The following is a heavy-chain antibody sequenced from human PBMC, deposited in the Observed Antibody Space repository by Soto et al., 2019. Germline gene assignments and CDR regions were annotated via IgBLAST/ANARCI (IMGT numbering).Heavy chain of an antibody. Sequence: QVHLMQAGAEVKKPGASVKVSCKVSGYTITKLSVHWVRQAPGKGLEWMGGSDFEDGETIYAQKFQGRVTMTEDTSIDTAYMELSSLRSEDMAVYYCATARDVPRDYYEFYGMDVWGQGTTVTVSS. CDR2: SDFEDGET. CDR3: ATARDVPRDYYEFYGMDV. J-gene: IGHJ6*02. V-gene: IGHV1-24*01. CDR1: GYTITKLS.